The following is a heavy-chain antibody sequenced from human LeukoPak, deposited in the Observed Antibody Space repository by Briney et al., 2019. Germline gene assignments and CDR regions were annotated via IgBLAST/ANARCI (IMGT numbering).Heavy chain of an antibody. J-gene: IGHJ4*02. CDR2: INSDGRNT. V-gene: IGHV3-74*01. D-gene: IGHD3-22*01. CDR3: VKLAIIVVDY. CDR1: GFTFSTYW. Sequence: QPGGSLRLSCAASGFTFSTYWMHWVRQAPGKGLVWVSGINSDGRNTNYADSVKGRFTISRDNAKNTLYLQMNSLRAEDTAVYYCVKLAIIVVDYWGQGALVTVSS.